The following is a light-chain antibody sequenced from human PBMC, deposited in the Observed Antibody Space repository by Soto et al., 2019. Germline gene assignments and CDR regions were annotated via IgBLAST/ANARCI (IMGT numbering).Light chain of an antibody. CDR2: GAS. CDR1: QSVNIY. V-gene: IGKV3D-15*01. Sequence: EIVMTQSPATLSVSPGERATLSCRASQSVNIYLAWYQQKPGQAPRLLIFGASSRATGIPARFSGSGSGTEFNLTISSLQSEEFAVYFCQQYDDWLRLTFGGGNKVEIK. CDR3: QQYDDWLRLT. J-gene: IGKJ4*01.